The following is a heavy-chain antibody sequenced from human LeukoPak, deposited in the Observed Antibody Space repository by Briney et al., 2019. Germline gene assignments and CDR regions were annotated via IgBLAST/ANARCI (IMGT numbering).Heavy chain of an antibody. V-gene: IGHV4-59*01. CDR1: GGSISSYY. J-gene: IGHJ5*02. D-gene: IGHD3-22*01. CDR3: ARDSSGYYWFDP. Sequence: PSETLSLTCTVSGGSISSYYWSWLRQPPGKGLEWIGYIYYSGSTNYNPSLKSRVTISVDTSKNQFSLKLSSVTAADTAVYYCARDSSGYYWFDPWGQGTLVTVSS. CDR2: IYYSGST.